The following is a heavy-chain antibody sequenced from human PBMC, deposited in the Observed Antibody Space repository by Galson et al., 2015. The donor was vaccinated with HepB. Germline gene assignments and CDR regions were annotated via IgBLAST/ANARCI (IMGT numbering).Heavy chain of an antibody. J-gene: IGHJ4*02. V-gene: IGHV3-30*18. D-gene: IGHD3-16*01. Sequence: SLRLSCAASGFTFSSYAMHWVRQAPGKGLEWVAVISYDGSNKYYADSVKGRFTISRDNSKNTLYLQMNSLRAEDTAVYYCAKPGDTAPAPYYFDYWGQGTLVTVSS. CDR2: ISYDGSNK. CDR1: GFTFSSYA. CDR3: AKPGDTAPAPYYFDY.